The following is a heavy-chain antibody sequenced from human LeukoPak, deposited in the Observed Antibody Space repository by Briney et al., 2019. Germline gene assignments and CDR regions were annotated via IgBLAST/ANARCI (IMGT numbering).Heavy chain of an antibody. J-gene: IGHJ4*02. Sequence: GRSLRLSCAASGFTFDDYAMHWVRQAPGKGLEWVSGISWNSGSIGYADSVKGRFTISRDNAKNSLYLQMNSLRAEDTAVYYCARSVVTAIGDYWGQGTLVTVSS. CDR3: ARSVVTAIGDY. D-gene: IGHD2-21*02. V-gene: IGHV3-9*01. CDR2: ISWNSGSI. CDR1: GFTFDDYA.